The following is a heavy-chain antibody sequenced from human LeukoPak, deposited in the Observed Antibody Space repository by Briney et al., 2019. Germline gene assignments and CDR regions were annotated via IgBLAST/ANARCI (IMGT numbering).Heavy chain of an antibody. D-gene: IGHD2-21*01. CDR2: IYYSGTT. Sequence: SETLSLTCAVSGGSINRGFYYWGWIRQPPGKGLAWIGSIYYSGTTYYNPSLKSRVTISVDTSRNQFSLQLTSVTVADTAVYFCARHRPSSTMSGIALWGQGTLVTVSS. J-gene: IGHJ4*02. V-gene: IGHV4-39*01. CDR1: GGSINRGFYY. CDR3: ARHRPSSTMSGIAL.